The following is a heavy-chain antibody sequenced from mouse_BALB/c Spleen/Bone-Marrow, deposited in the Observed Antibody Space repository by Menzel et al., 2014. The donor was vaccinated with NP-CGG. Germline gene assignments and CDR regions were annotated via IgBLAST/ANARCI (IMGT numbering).Heavy chain of an antibody. Sequence: DVMLVESGGGLVKPGGSLKPSCAASGFAFSSYDMSWVRQTPEKRLEWVAYISSGGGSTYYPDTVKGRFTISRDNAKNTLYLQMSSLKSEDTAMYYCARHEDGYYDAMDYWGQGTSVTVSS. V-gene: IGHV5-12-1*01. CDR1: GFAFSSYD. D-gene: IGHD2-3*01. J-gene: IGHJ4*01. CDR2: ISSGGGST. CDR3: ARHEDGYYDAMDY.